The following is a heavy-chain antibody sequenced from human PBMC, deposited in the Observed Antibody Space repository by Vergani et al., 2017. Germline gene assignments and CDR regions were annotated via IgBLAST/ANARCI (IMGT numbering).Heavy chain of an antibody. D-gene: IGHD2-21*02. V-gene: IGHV3-23*01. Sequence: EVQLLESGGGLVKSGGSLRLSCAASGFTFSNYAMSWVRQAPGKGLDWVSSISGSGISTFYADAVKGRFTISRDNSKNKVSLQMNSLTAEDSAVYYCAKYCAGDCNPIGEGFDVWGQGTTVTVSS. CDR2: ISGSGIST. CDR1: GFTFSNYA. CDR3: AKYCAGDCNPIGEGFDV. J-gene: IGHJ3*01.